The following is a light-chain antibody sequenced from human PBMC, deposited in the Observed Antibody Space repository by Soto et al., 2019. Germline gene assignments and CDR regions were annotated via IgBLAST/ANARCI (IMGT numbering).Light chain of an antibody. Sequence: EVVLTQSPGTLSLSPGERATLSCRASQSLSSTYLAWYQQRPGQAPRLLIYGASTRATDIPDRFSGSGSGTEFTLTISSLQSEDFAVYYCQHYNNWPPWTFGQGTKVDIK. V-gene: IGKV3D-15*01. CDR1: QSLSSTY. CDR3: QHYNNWPPWT. CDR2: GAS. J-gene: IGKJ1*01.